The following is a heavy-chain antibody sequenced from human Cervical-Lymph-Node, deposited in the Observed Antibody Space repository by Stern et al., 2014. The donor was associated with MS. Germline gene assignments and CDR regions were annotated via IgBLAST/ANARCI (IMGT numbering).Heavy chain of an antibody. D-gene: IGHD1-1*01. V-gene: IGHV4-31*03. CDR2: IYYSGAT. CDR1: GGSINNGDYY. Sequence: VQLQESGPGLVKPSQTLSLTCTVSGGSINNGDYYWSWVRQHPGQGLEWLGYIYYSGATYYNPSLKGRLTISVDTSKRHFSLKLTSVTAADTAVYYCARELSGMYGMDVWGQGTTVTVS. CDR3: ARELSGMYGMDV. J-gene: IGHJ6*02.